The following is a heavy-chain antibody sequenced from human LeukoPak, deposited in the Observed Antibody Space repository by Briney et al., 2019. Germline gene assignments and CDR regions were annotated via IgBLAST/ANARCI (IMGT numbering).Heavy chain of an antibody. CDR3: VSSGFLEWGPDLP. J-gene: IGHJ4*02. V-gene: IGHV3-7*01. D-gene: IGHD3-3*01. CDR1: GFTFSHYY. Sequence: PGGSLRLSCAASGFTFSHYYMSWVRQAPGKGLEWVANIKQDGSEQFYLDSVKGRFTISRDNAKNALYLQMNSLRAEDTAVYYCVSSGFLEWGPDLPWGQGTLVTVSS. CDR2: IKQDGSEQ.